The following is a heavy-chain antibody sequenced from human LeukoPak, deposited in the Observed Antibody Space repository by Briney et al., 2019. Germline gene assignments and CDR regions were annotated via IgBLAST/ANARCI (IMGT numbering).Heavy chain of an antibody. J-gene: IGHJ4*02. CDR3: ARAFTMVRGTFDF. CDR1: GGSISSYY. V-gene: IGHV4-59*08. D-gene: IGHD3-10*01. Sequence: SETLSLTCTVSGGSISSYYWSWIRQPPGKGLEWIGYIYYSGSTNYNPSLKSRVTISVDTSKNQFSLKLSSVTAADTAVYYCARAFTMVRGTFDFWGQGTLVTVSS. CDR2: IYYSGST.